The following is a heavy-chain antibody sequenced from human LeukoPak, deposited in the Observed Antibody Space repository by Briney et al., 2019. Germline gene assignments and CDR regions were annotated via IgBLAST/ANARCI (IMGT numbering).Heavy chain of an antibody. V-gene: IGHV3-23*01. Sequence: RGSLRLSCAASGFTFYSYATSWVRQAPGQGLEWISHITASGGNTYHADSVKGRLTISRDNSKSTLYLQMNGLRAEDTAVYYCAREATPRPNSSGFYYGYWGQGTLVTVSS. CDR1: GFTFYSYA. CDR2: ITASGGNT. CDR3: AREATPRPNSSGFYYGY. J-gene: IGHJ4*02. D-gene: IGHD3-22*01.